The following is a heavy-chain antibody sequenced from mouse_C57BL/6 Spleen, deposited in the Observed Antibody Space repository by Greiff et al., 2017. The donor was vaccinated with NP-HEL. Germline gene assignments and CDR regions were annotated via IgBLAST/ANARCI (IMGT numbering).Heavy chain of an antibody. CDR2: IHPNSGST. Sequence: VQLQQPGAELVKPGASVKLSCKASGYTFTSYWMHWVKQRPGQGLEWIGMIHPNSGSTNYNEKFKSKATLTVDKSSSTAYMQLSSLTSEDSAVYYCARSLTRDYFDYWGQGTTLTVSS. CDR3: ARSLTRDYFDY. CDR1: GYTFTSYW. J-gene: IGHJ2*01. V-gene: IGHV1-64*01.